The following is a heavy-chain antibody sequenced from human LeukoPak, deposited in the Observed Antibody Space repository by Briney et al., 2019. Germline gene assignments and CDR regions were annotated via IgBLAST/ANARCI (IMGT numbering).Heavy chain of an antibody. V-gene: IGHV4-39*07. Sequence: PSETLSLTCTVSGDSISGSNYHWGWIRQPPGKGLEWLGTVHHTGRAFYNPSLRGRTTVSVDTSKNEFSLKLTSVTAADTAVYYCAREPDAWGQGILVIVPS. CDR1: GDSISGSNYH. J-gene: IGHJ5*02. CDR2: VHHTGRA. CDR3: AREPDA.